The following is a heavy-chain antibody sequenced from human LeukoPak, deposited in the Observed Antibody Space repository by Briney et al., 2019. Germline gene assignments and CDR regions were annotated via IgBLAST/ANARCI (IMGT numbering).Heavy chain of an antibody. V-gene: IGHV3-64D*06. CDR2: ISSNGGST. Sequence: PGGSLRLSCAASGFTFSNAWMNWVRQAPGKGLEYVSGISSNGGSTYYADSVKGRFTISRDNSKNTLYLQMSSLRAEDTAVYYCVKSGSYYNEPYYFDYWGQGTLVTVSS. J-gene: IGHJ4*02. CDR1: GFTFSNAW. D-gene: IGHD3-10*01. CDR3: VKSGSYYNEPYYFDY.